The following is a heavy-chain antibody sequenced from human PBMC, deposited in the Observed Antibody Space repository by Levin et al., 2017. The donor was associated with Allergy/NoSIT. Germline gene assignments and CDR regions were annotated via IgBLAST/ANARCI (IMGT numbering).Heavy chain of an antibody. CDR1: GDRVSSNSAA. CDR2: TYYRSKWYN. CDR3: ARAYYYDSSGYYLFQGFDY. Sequence: SQTLSLTCAISGDRVSSNSAAWNWIRQSPSRGLEWLGRTYYRSKWYNDYAVSVKSRITINPDTSKNQFSLQLNSVTPEDTAVYYCARAYYYDSSGYYLFQGFDYWGQGTLVTVSS. D-gene: IGHD3-22*01. J-gene: IGHJ4*02. V-gene: IGHV6-1*01.